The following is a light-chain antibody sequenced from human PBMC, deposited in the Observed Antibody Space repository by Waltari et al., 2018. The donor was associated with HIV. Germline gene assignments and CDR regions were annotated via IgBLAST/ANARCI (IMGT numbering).Light chain of an antibody. CDR3: QVWETNSDPS. V-gene: IGLV3-21*02. CDR2: DET. CDR1: NIGNKS. J-gene: IGLJ2*01. Sequence: SYVLTQPPSVSVAPGQTATITCGGTNIGNKSVHWYQQKPGPAPVLVVYDETDRPSGSPERFSASKSGNTATRTISRVEAGDVADYFCQVWETNSDPSFGGGTKLTVL.